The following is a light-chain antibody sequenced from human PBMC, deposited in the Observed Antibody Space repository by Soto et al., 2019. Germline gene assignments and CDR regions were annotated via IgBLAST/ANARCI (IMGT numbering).Light chain of an antibody. V-gene: IGLV2-14*03. CDR3: CSYSGSTTSYV. CDR1: SSDVGGYNY. Sequence: QSALTQPASVSGSPGQSITISCAGTSSDVGGYNYVSWYQQYPGTAPKLIIYDVTNRPSGVSNRFSGSKSGNTASLSISGLQAEDEADYFCCSYSGSTTSYVFGTATKLTVL. CDR2: DVT. J-gene: IGLJ1*01.